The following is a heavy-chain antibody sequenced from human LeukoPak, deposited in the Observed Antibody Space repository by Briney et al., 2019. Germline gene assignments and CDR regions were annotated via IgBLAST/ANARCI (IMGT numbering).Heavy chain of an antibody. CDR1: GFTFSSYS. V-gene: IGHV3-48*04. CDR2: ISSSSSTI. J-gene: IGHJ3*02. D-gene: IGHD2-15*01. CDR3: AGRRWSGAFDI. Sequence: GGSLRLSCAASGFTFSSYSMNWVRQAPGKGLEWVSYISSSSSTIYYADSVKGRFTISRDNAKNSLYLQMNSLRAEDTAVYYCAGRRWSGAFDIWGQGTMVTVSS.